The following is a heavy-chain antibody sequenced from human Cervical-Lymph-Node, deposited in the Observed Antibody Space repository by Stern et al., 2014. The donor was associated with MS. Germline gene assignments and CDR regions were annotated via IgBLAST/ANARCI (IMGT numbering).Heavy chain of an antibody. CDR2: INPSAGST. CDR1: GYTFSNYY. J-gene: IGHJ2*01. CDR3: AREGVPSALIWYFDL. D-gene: IGHD2-2*01. V-gene: IGHV1-46*01. Sequence: QVQLVQSGAEVRKPGASVNVSCKASGYTFSNYYIHWVRQAPGQGLEWMGLINPSAGSTSYAQKFQGRITRTRDTSTTTVYMELSSLRSEDTAVYYCAREGVPSALIWYFDLWGRGTLVTVSS.